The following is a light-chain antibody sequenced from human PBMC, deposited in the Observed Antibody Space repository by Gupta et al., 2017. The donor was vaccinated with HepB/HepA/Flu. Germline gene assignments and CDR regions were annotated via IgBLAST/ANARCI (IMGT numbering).Light chain of an antibody. J-gene: IGLJ3*02. CDR2: DDT. V-gene: IGLV3-21*03. Sequence: SSVLTQPPSLSVAPGKTCIMTCEGSNIADKSVQWFQQRPGQAPVLVVYDDTDRPYGIPERFSGTNSGTAATLTITRVEAGDEADYYWPAWDSSKDRGVFGGGTKMTVL. CDR3: PAWDSSKDRGV. CDR1: NIADKS.